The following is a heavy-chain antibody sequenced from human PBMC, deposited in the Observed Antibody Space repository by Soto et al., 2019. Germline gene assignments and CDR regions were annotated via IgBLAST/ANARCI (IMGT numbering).Heavy chain of an antibody. CDR3: VKIPLAPSGRPY. CDR1: GFTFSSYA. Sequence: GGSLRLSCSASGFTFSSYAMHWVRQAPGKGLEYVLAISSNGGSTYYADSVKGRFTISRDNSKNTLYLQMSSLRAEDTAVYYCVKIPLAPSGRPYWGQGTLVTVSS. V-gene: IGHV3-64D*06. CDR2: ISSNGGST. J-gene: IGHJ4*02. D-gene: IGHD5-12*01.